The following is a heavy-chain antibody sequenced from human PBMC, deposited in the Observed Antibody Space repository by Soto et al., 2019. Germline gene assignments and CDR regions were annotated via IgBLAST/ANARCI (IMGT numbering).Heavy chain of an antibody. Sequence: SETLSLTCTVSGGSISSSGSYGGWIRQSPGKGLQWIGSIHYSGTTYYNPSLKSRVTISIDTSKNQFSLRLSSVTAADTSFYYCARSQGITTFNWFDPWGQGTLVTVSS. CDR1: GGSISSSGSY. CDR3: ARSQGITTFNWFDP. V-gene: IGHV4-39*01. CDR2: IHYSGTT. D-gene: IGHD3-3*01. J-gene: IGHJ5*02.